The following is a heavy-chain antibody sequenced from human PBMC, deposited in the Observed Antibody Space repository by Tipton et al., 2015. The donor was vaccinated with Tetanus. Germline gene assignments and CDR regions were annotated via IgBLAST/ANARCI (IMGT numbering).Heavy chain of an antibody. CDR2: LYYSGTT. Sequence: TLSLTCTVPGGSISTTSDYWGWIRQPPGKGLEWIGSLYYSGTTYYNPSLKSRVTISVDTSKNPFSLGLSSVTAADTAVYYCARHSLKLGMWAFDIWGRGTLVTVSS. CDR3: ARHSLKLGMWAFDI. D-gene: IGHD7-27*01. CDR1: GGSISTTSDY. V-gene: IGHV4-39*01. J-gene: IGHJ3*02.